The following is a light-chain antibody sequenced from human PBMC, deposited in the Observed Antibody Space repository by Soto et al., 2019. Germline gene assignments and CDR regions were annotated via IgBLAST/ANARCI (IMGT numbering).Light chain of an antibody. CDR3: QLHGTSTPGYT. CDR2: GVS. CDR1: QGLSSSY. J-gene: IGKJ2*01. V-gene: IGKV3-20*01. Sequence: EIVLTQSPGTLSLSPGERATLSCRASQGLSSSYLAWYQQSPGQAHRLLIHGVSRRATGIPDRFSGSGCGTDIPLTISRLEPEDFAVYYCQLHGTSTPGYTFGQGTKLEIK.